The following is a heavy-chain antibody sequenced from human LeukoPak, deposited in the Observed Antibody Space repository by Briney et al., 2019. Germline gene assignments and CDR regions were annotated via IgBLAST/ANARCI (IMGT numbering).Heavy chain of an antibody. Sequence: SQTLSLTCTVSGGSINSGNYYWSWIRQPAGKGLEWIGRIYASGSTNYNPSLKSRLTISIDMSRNQFSLMLTSVTAADTAVYYCARGGVLTVPGEWFDPWGQGTPVTVSS. D-gene: IGHD3-10*01. V-gene: IGHV4-61*02. J-gene: IGHJ5*02. CDR2: IYASGST. CDR3: ARGGVLTVPGEWFDP. CDR1: GGSINSGNYY.